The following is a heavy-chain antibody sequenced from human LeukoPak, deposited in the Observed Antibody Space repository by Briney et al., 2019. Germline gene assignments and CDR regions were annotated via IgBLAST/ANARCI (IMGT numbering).Heavy chain of an antibody. CDR2: ISSNGGST. CDR3: AKAGFSSSWSKPDNWFDP. V-gene: IGHV3-64*01. CDR1: GFTIRSYA. Sequence: GGSLRLSCAASGFTIRSYAMHWVRQAPGKGLEYVSAISSNGGSTYYANSVKGRFTISRDNSKNTLYLQMNSLRAEDTAVYYCAKAGFSSSWSKPDNWFDPWGQGTLVTVSS. J-gene: IGHJ5*02. D-gene: IGHD6-13*01.